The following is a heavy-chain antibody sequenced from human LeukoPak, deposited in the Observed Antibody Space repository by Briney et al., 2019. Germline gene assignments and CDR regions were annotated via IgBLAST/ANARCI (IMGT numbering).Heavy chain of an antibody. CDR3: ARGLAPRDCDWFGPTYYYYYMDV. CDR2: MNANSGDT. J-gene: IGHJ6*03. CDR1: GYTFTSYD. Sequence: ASVKVSCKASGYTFTSYDINWVRQATGQGLEWMGWMNANSGDTGYAQKFQGRVTITRNTSNSTAYMELSSLRAEDTAVYYCARGLAPRDCDWFGPTYYYYYMDVWGKGTAVTVSS. D-gene: IGHD3-9*01. V-gene: IGHV1-8*03.